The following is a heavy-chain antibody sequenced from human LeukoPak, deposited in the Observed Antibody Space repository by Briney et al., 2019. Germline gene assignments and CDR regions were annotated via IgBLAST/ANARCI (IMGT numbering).Heavy chain of an antibody. CDR1: GFTFSRYW. CDR2: MNPDGGEK. Sequence: PGGSLRLSCAASGFTFSRYWMSWVRQAPGKGLEWVANMNPDGGEKYCVDSVKGRFTISRDNAKNSLYLQMNSLRAEDTAVYYYVRDKLSGATLLDYWGQGSLVTVSS. CDR3: VRDKLSGATLLDY. J-gene: IGHJ4*02. V-gene: IGHV3-7*03. D-gene: IGHD1-26*01.